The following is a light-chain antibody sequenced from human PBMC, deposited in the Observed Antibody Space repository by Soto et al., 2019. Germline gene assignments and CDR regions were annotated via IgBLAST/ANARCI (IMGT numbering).Light chain of an antibody. CDR2: DVA. J-gene: IGLJ3*02. Sequence: QSALTQPASVSDSPGQSITISCTGTSSDVGGSNFVSWYQQHPGKPPKLIIYDVANRPSGVSNRFSGSKSGSTASLIISRLQTEDEADYYCSSFASSFTMLFGGGTQLTVL. V-gene: IGLV2-14*03. CDR3: SSFASSFTML. CDR1: SSDVGGSNF.